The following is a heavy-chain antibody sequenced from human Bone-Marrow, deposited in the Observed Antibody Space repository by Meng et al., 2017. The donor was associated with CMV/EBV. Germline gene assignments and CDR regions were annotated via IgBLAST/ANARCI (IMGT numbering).Heavy chain of an antibody. CDR1: GYTFTNYG. CDR2: ISAYNGNT. CDR3: AREPSGIAVAGPDD. V-gene: IGHV1-18*01. Sequence: ASVKVSCKASGYTFTNYGISWVRQAPGQGLEWMGLISAYNGNTNYAQKLQGRVTMTTDTSTSTAYMELRSLRSDDTAVYYCAREPSGIAVAGPDDWGQGTLVTVDS. D-gene: IGHD6-19*01. J-gene: IGHJ4*02.